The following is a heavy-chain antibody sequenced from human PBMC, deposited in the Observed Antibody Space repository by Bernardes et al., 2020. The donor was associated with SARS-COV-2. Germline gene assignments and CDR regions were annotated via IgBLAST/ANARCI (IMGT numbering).Heavy chain of an antibody. CDR2: MNPNNGDP. CDR3: ARGLSYYDDNSGYFQFDP. Sequence: ASVKVSCKASFIGYYIHWVRQAPGQGLEWMGWMNPNNGDPKYAKKFQGSVSMTRETLSTTVHMELSSLKDTAVYYCARGLSYYDDNSGYFQFDPWGQGTLVTVSS. J-gene: IGHJ5*01. CDR1: FIGYY. D-gene: IGHD3-22*01. V-gene: IGHV1-2*04.